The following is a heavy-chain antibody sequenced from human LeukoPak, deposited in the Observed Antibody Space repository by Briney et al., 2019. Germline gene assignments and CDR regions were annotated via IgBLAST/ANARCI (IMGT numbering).Heavy chain of an antibody. D-gene: IGHD2-21*02. CDR1: GYTFTSYY. J-gene: IGHJ4*02. Sequence: ASVKVSCKASGYTFTSYYMHWVRQAPGQGLEWMGIINPSGGSTSYAQKFQGRVTMTRDMSTSTVYMELSSLRSEDTAVYYCARTASDSPPGGYFDYWGQGTLVTVSS. V-gene: IGHV1-46*01. CDR2: INPSGGST. CDR3: ARTASDSPPGGYFDY.